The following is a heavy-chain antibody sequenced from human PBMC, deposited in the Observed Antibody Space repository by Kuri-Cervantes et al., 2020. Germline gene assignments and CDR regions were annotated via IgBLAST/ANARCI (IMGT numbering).Heavy chain of an antibody. J-gene: IGHJ6*02. D-gene: IGHD3-9*01. CDR1: GFTFSNYW. V-gene: IGHV4-34*01. Sequence: GSLRLSCAASGFTFSNYWMSWIRQPPGKGLEWIGEINHSGSTNYNPSLKSRVTISVDTSKNQFSLKLSSVTAADTAVYYCARATTGSSYFDWLFWDYGMDVWGQGTTVTVSS. CDR3: ARATTGSSYFDWLFWDYGMDV. CDR2: INHSGST.